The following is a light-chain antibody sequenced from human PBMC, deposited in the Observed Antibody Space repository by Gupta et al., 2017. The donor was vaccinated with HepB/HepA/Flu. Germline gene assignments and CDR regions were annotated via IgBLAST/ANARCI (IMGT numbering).Light chain of an antibody. Sequence: EIVMTQSPATLSVSPGERATISCRASQSVGSNLAWYQQKSGQAPRLLIYGVSTRATGVPARFSGSGSGTEFTLTISSLQSEDFAVYYCQHYNNWPPWTFGQGTKVEIK. CDR1: QSVGSN. J-gene: IGKJ1*01. CDR3: QHYNNWPPWT. V-gene: IGKV3-15*01. CDR2: GVS.